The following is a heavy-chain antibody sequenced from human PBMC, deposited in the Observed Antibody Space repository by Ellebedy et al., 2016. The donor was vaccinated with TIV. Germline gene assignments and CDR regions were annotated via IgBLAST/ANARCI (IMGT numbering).Heavy chain of an antibody. V-gene: IGHV5-10-1*01. CDR2: IDPSDSYT. D-gene: IGHD5-18*01. J-gene: IGHJ4*02. Sequence: KVSCKGSGYSFTSYWISWVRQMPGEGLEWMGRIDPSDSYTNYSPSFQGHVTISADKSISTAYLQWSSLKASDTAIYYCARHMNTAMTNDYWGQGTLVTVSS. CDR1: GYSFTSYW. CDR3: ARHMNTAMTNDY.